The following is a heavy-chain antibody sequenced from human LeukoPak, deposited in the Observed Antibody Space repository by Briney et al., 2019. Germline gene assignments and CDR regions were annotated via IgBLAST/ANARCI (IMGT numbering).Heavy chain of an antibody. CDR1: GVSFSSSSYY. J-gene: IGHJ3*02. D-gene: IGHD7-27*01. V-gene: IGHV4-39*07. CDR3: ARGMLLTGGPEDAFDI. Sequence: SETLSLTCSVSGVSFSSSSYYWGWVRQPPGKGLEWIGSIYYSGTTYYNPSLQSRVTMSINTSKNQFSLKLSSVTAADTAVYYCARGMLLTGGPEDAFDIWGQGTMVTVSS. CDR2: IYYSGTT.